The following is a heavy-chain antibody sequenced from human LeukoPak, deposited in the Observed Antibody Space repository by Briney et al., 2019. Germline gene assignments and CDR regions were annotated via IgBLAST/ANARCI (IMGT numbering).Heavy chain of an antibody. Sequence: PGGSLRLSCAASGFTFSSYWMSWVRQAPGKGLEWVANIKQDGSEKYYVDSVKGRFTISRDNAKNSLYLQMNSLRAEDTAVYYCARQPGRYCGGDCSLGSNWFDPWGQGTLVTVSS. V-gene: IGHV3-7*01. J-gene: IGHJ5*02. CDR2: IKQDGSEK. D-gene: IGHD2-21*02. CDR3: ARQPGRYCGGDCSLGSNWFDP. CDR1: GFTFSSYW.